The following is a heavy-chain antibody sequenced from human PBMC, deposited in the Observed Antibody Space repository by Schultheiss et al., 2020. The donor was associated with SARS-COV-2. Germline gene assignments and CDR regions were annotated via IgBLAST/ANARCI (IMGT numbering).Heavy chain of an antibody. CDR2: ISYDGSNK. V-gene: IGHV3-30*18. CDR3: AKDKELPPFDY. J-gene: IGHJ4*02. CDR1: GFTFSSYG. D-gene: IGHD1-26*01. Sequence: GGSLRLSCAASGFTFSSYGMHWVRQAPGKGLEWVAVISYDGSNKYYADSVKGRFTISRDNAKNSLYLQMNSLRAEDTAVYYCAKDKELPPFDYWGQGTLVTVSS.